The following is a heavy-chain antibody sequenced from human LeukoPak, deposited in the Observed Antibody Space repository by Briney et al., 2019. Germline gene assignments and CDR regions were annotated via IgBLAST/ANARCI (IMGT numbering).Heavy chain of an antibody. V-gene: IGHV4-34*01. D-gene: IGHD1-26*01. CDR3: ARERGGTVGATRGPRNAFDI. J-gene: IGHJ3*02. CDR2: INHSGST. Sequence: SETLSLTCAVYGGSFSGYYWSWIRQPPGKGLEWIGEINHSGSTNYNPSLKSRVTISVDTSKNQFSLKLSSVTAADTAVYYCARERGGTVGATRGPRNAFDIWGQGTMVTVSS. CDR1: GGSFSGYY.